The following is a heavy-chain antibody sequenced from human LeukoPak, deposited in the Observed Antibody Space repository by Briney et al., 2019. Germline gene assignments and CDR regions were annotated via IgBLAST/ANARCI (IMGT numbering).Heavy chain of an antibody. V-gene: IGHV3-33*01. D-gene: IGHD6-19*01. CDR2: IYYDGSNK. CDR3: ATLRSDSSGWYYFDY. Sequence: GGSLRLSCAASGFSFRNYGMQWVRQAPGKGLEWVALIYYDGSNKNYADSVKGRFTISRDNSKNALYLQMNSLRAEDTAVYYCATLRSDSSGWYYFDYWGQGTLVTVSS. CDR1: GFSFRNYG. J-gene: IGHJ4*02.